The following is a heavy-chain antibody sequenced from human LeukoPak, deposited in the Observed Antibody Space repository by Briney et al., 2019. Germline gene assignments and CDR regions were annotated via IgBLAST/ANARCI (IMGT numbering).Heavy chain of an antibody. CDR3: ARAYCGGDCAAGDY. CDR2: ISPKSGGT. V-gene: IGHV1-2*02. CDR1: GYTFTAYS. Sequence: ASVKLSCKACGYTFTAYSMHWVRQAPGQGLEWMGWISPKSGGTNSAQKFQGRVTMTRDTSISTAYMELNTLISDDTAVYYCARAYCGGDCAAGDYWGQGTLVTVSS. D-gene: IGHD2-21*02. J-gene: IGHJ4*02.